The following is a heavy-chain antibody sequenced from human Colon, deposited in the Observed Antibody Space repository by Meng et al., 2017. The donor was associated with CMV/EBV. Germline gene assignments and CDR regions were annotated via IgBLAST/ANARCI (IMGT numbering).Heavy chain of an antibody. CDR1: GYTFTSYY. CDR3: ARGTGPPNFSNSYYGMDV. D-gene: IGHD4-11*01. Sequence: ASVKVSCKASGYTFTSYYMHWVRQAPGQGLEWMGIINPTVGSTSYAQKFQGRVTMTRDTSTSTVYMELSSLRSEDTAVYYCARGTGPPNFSNSYYGMDVWGQGTTVTVSS. CDR2: INPTVGST. V-gene: IGHV1-46*01. J-gene: IGHJ6*02.